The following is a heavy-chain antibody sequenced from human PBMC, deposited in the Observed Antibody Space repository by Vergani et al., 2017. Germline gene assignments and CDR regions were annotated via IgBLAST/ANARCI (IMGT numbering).Heavy chain of an antibody. D-gene: IGHD3-22*01. J-gene: IGHJ4*02. CDR2: IYYSGST. CDR1: GSSISSYY. CDR3: ASGPQYDSSGSLGY. V-gene: IGHV4-59*01. Sequence: QVQLQESGPGLVKPSETLSLTCTVSGSSISSYYWSWIRQPPGKGLEWIGYIYYSGSTNYNPSLKSRVTISVDTSKNQFSLKLSSVTAADAAVYYCASGPQYDSSGSLGYWGQGTLVTVSS.